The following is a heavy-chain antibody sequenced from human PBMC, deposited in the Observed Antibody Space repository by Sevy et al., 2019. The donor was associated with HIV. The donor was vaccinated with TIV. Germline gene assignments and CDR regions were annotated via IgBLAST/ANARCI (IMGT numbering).Heavy chain of an antibody. CDR2: ISXSSSYI. Sequence: GGSLRLSCAASGFXFSSYSMXWVRQAPGKGLEWXSSISXSSSYIYYADSVKGGFTNSRDNAKNSLYLQMNSLRAEDXXVYYCARVMSRFLELKARYYXXMDVXGQXTKVTVSS. D-gene: IGHD3-3*01. J-gene: IGHJ6*01. CDR3: ARVMSRFLELKARYYXXMDV. V-gene: IGHV3-21*01. CDR1: GFXFSSYS.